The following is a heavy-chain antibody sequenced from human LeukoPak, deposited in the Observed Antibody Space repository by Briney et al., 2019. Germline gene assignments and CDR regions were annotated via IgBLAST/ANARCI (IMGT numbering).Heavy chain of an antibody. CDR1: GYTFTSYD. V-gene: IGHV1-8*03. CDR3: ARGGYQLLLFY. Sequence: GASVKVSCKASGYTFTSYDINWVRQAPGQGLEWMGWMNPNSGNTVYAQKFQGRVTITRNTSISTAYMELSSLRSEDTAVYYCARGGYQLLLFYWGQGTLVTVSS. D-gene: IGHD2-2*01. CDR2: MNPNSGNT. J-gene: IGHJ4*02.